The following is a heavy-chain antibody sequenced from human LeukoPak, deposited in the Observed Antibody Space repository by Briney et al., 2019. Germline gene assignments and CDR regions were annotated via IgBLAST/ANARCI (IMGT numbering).Heavy chain of an antibody. CDR2: IKQDGSEK. Sequence: GGSLRLSCAASGFIFSSHGMNWVRQAPGKGLEWVANIKQDGSEKYYVDSVKGRFTISRDNAKNSLYLQLNSLRAEDTAVYYCARDYAWDSYGLVLDSWGQGALVTVSS. CDR3: ARDYAWDSYGLVLDS. V-gene: IGHV3-7*03. CDR1: GFIFSSHG. D-gene: IGHD3-16*02. J-gene: IGHJ4*02.